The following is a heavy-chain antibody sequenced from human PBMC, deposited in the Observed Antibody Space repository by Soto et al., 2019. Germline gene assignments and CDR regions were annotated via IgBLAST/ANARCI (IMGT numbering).Heavy chain of an antibody. V-gene: IGHV4-31*03. Sequence: SETLSLTCTVSGGSISSGGYYWSWIRQHPGKGLEWIGYIYYSGSTYYNPSLKSRVTISVDTSKNQFSLKLSSVTAADTAVYYCARVAVPDRGAIDYWGQGTLVTV. D-gene: IGHD3-10*01. CDR3: ARVAVPDRGAIDY. CDR2: IYYSGST. J-gene: IGHJ4*02. CDR1: GGSISSGGYY.